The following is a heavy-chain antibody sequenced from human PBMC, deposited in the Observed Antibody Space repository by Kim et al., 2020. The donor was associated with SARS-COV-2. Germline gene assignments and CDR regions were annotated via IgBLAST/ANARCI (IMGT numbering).Heavy chain of an antibody. D-gene: IGHD2-15*01. V-gene: IGHV6-1*01. J-gene: IGHJ6*02. CDR3: VRLSCSGGACNYGMDV. Sequence: SVKGRIAINPDTSKNQFSLQLNSVTPEDTAVYYCVRLSCSGGACNYGMDVWGQGTTVTVSS.